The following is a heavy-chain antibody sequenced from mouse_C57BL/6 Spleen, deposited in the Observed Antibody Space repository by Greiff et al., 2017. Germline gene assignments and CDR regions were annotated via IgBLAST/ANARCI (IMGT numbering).Heavy chain of an antibody. J-gene: IGHJ2*01. CDR3: ARNRTYYGARYFDC. Sequence: VKLVESGPGLVAPSQSLSITCTVSGFSFTSYAISWVRQPPGKGLEWLGVIWTGGGTNYNSALKSRLSISKDNSKSQVFLKMNSLQTDDTARYYCARNRTYYGARYFDCWGTGTTLTVSS. CDR2: IWTGGGT. CDR1: GFSFTSYA. D-gene: IGHD1-1*01. V-gene: IGHV2-9-1*01.